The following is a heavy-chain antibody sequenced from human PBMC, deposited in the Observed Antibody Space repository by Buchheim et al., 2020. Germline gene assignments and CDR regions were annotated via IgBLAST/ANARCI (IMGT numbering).Heavy chain of an antibody. CDR1: GGSFSGYY. Sequence: QVQLQQWGAGLLKPSETLSLTCAVYGGSFSGYYWSWIRQPPGKGLEWIGEINHSGSTNYNPSLKSRVTISVDTSKNQFSLKLSSVTAADTAVYYCARGRFGAEAGILGYYFDYWGQGTL. D-gene: IGHD6-13*01. CDR2: INHSGST. CDR3: ARGRFGAEAGILGYYFDY. V-gene: IGHV4-34*01. J-gene: IGHJ4*02.